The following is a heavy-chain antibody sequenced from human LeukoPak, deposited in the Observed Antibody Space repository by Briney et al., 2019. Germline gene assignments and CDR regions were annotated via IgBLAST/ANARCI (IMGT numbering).Heavy chain of an antibody. V-gene: IGHV3-33*01. CDR1: GFIFSHHG. D-gene: IGHD4-11*01. Sequence: GGSLRLSCAASGFIFSHHGMHWVCQAPGQGLEWVAVIWSDGTNRFYSDSVKGRFTISRDNSQNTVFLQMDSLRVKDTAIYYCARDAQRGFDYSNSLKYWGHGTLVTVSS. J-gene: IGHJ4*01. CDR2: IWSDGTNR. CDR3: ARDAQRGFDYSNSLKY.